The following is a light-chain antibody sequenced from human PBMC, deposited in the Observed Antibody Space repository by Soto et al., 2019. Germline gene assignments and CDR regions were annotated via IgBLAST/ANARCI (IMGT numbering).Light chain of an antibody. CDR2: HAS. V-gene: IGKV1-5*01. CDR3: QHYNSYSRP. CDR1: QSISNW. Sequence: DIQLTQSRFTLRASVGERVTLTCLASQSISNWLAWYQQKPGTAPKVLIYHASNLQSGVPSRFSGSGSGTEFTLTISSLQPDDFATYYCQHYNSYSRPFGQGTKVDIK. J-gene: IGKJ1*01.